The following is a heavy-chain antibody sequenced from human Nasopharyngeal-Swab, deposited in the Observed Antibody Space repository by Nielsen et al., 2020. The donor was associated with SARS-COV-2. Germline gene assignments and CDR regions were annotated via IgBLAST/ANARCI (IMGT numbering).Heavy chain of an antibody. Sequence: GESLKISCAASGFTFSRYAMHWVRQAPGKGLECVAVISYDGSNKYYADSVKGRFTLSRYNSKNTLYLQMNSLRAEDTAVYYCARVAGITIFGVVATRHYYMDVWGKGTTVTVSS. CDR3: ARVAGITIFGVVATRHYYMDV. CDR1: GFTFSRYA. D-gene: IGHD3-3*01. J-gene: IGHJ6*03. V-gene: IGHV3-30-3*01. CDR2: ISYDGSNK.